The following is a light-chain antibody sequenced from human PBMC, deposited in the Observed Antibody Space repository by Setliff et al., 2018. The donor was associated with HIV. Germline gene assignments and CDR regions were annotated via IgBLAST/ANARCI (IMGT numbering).Light chain of an antibody. V-gene: IGLV2-14*01. CDR2: EVN. J-gene: IGLJ1*01. CDR1: SSDIGGYSF. CDR3: SSYTSISTDV. Sequence: QSALAQPASVSGSPGQSITISCTGTSSDIGGYSFVSWYQQHPGKAPKLMIYEVNNRPSGVPDRFSGSKSGNTASLTISGLQAEDEADYYCSSYTSISTDVFGTGTKVTVL.